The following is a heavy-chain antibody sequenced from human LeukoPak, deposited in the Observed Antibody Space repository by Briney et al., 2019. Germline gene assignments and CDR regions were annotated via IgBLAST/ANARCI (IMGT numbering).Heavy chain of an antibody. CDR2: IYYSGST. V-gene: IGHV4-59*01. CDR1: GGSISSSY. J-gene: IGHJ4*02. CDR3: ARVSRILYYFDY. D-gene: IGHD2/OR15-2a*01. Sequence: PSETLSLTCTVSGGSISSSYWSWIRQPPGKGLEWIGYIYYSGSTNYNPSLKSRVTISVDTSKNQFSLKLSSVTAADTAVYYCARVSRILYYFDYWGQGTLVTVSS.